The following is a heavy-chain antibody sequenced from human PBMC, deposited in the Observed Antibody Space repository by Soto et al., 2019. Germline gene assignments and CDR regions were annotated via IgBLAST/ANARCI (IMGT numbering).Heavy chain of an antibody. CDR3: ARDLSGNHAIDV. CDR2: IYYSGST. Sequence: KTAGTLWLTCAVSGGSISSYDWNWVRQAPGKGLEWVGDIYYSGSTNYNASLKRGVTISVATSTNHFSLNLSSVTAADTALYSCARDLSGNHAIDVWGQGTMVTVSS. J-gene: IGHJ6*02. CDR1: GGSISSYD. V-gene: IGHV4-59*01. D-gene: IGHD3-10*01.